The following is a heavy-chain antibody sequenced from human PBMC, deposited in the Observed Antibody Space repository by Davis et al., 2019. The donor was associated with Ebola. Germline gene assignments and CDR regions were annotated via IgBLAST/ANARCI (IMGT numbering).Heavy chain of an antibody. CDR2: IRFDGSNK. Sequence: PGGSLRLSCAASGFSFSNYGMHWVRQAPGKGLEWVTFIRFDGSNKYYADSVKGRFTISRDNSKNTLYLQMNSLRAEDTAVYYCAKDRTGYGDYFDYWGQGTLVTVSS. CDR3: AKDRTGYGDYFDY. CDR1: GFSFSNYG. J-gene: IGHJ4*02. D-gene: IGHD4-17*01. V-gene: IGHV3-30*02.